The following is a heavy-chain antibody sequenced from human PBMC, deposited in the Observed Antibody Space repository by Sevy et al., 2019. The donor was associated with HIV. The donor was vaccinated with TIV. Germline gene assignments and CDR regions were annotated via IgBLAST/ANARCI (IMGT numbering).Heavy chain of an antibody. CDR2: INPNSGGT. D-gene: IGHD2-2*02. Sequence: ASVKVSCKASGYTFTGYYMHWVRQAPGQGLEWMGWINPNSGGTNYAQKFQGRVTMTRDTSISTAYMELSRLRSDDTAVYYCARVRLYTGVYYFDYWGQGTLVTVSS. J-gene: IGHJ4*02. CDR1: GYTFTGYY. V-gene: IGHV1-2*02. CDR3: ARVRLYTGVYYFDY.